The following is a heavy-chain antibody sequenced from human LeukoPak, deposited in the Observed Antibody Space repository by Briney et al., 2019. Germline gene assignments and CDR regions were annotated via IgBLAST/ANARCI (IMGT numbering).Heavy chain of an antibody. J-gene: IGHJ3*02. CDR2: IYSGGST. V-gene: IGHV3-53*04. CDR1: GFTVSSNY. CDR3: ARESWRWRQFKRDAFDI. Sequence: TGGSLRLSCAASGFTVSSNYMSWVRQAPGKGLEWVSAIYSGGSTYYADSVKGRFTISRHNSKNTLYLQMNSLRAEDTAVYYCARESWRWRQFKRDAFDIWGQGTMVTVSS. D-gene: IGHD5-24*01.